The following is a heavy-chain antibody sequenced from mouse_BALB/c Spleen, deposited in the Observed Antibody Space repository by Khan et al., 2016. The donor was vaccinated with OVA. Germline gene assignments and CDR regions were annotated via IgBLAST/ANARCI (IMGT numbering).Heavy chain of an antibody. CDR1: GYTFTNYV. D-gene: IGHD4-1*01. Sequence: VQLKQSGPELVEPGASVKMSCKASGYTFTNYVIHWVKQKPGQGLEWIGYINPDNAGTRYNEKFKDKATLTSDISSTSAYMELLSLTSEDSAVYYCAREASSWDFSFPYWGQGTLVTVS. J-gene: IGHJ3*01. V-gene: IGHV1S136*01. CDR2: INPDNAGT. CDR3: AREASSWDFSFPY.